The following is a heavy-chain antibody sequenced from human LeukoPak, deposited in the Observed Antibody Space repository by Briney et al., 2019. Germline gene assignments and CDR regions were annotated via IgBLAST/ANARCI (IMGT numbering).Heavy chain of an antibody. CDR2: ISYDGSTK. CDR1: GFTFSSYG. CDR3: AKTGLSYNWTLPGGWYFDL. J-gene: IGHJ2*01. V-gene: IGHV3-30*18. Sequence: QPGRSLRLSCAASGFTFSSYGMHWVRQAPGKGLEWVAVISYDGSTKYYADSVKGRFTISRDNSKNTLYLQMNSLRAEDTAVYYCAKTGLSYNWTLPGGWYFDLWGRGTLVTVSS. D-gene: IGHD1-1*01.